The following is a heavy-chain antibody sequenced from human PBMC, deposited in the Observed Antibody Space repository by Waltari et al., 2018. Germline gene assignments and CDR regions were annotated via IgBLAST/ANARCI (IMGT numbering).Heavy chain of an antibody. CDR3: ARRGISVAVEFDS. D-gene: IGHD6-19*01. CDR1: NGSSSRYF. V-gene: IGHV4-34*12. Sequence: VHLQQWGAGLLKPSETLSLTCAVYNGSSSRYFWSWVRQSPGKGLEWIGEIIHTGSSNYNPSLKNRFTVSVDTSKNQFSLQVRSVTAADTAVYYCARRGISVAVEFDSWGQGTLVTVSS. CDR2: IIHTGSS. J-gene: IGHJ5*01.